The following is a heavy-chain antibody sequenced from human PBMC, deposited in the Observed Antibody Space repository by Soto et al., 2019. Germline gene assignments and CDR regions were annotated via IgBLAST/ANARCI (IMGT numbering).Heavy chain of an antibody. CDR1: GYSFTSYW. Sequence: PGESLKISCKGSGYSFTSYWISWVRQMPGKGLEWMGRIDPSDSYTNYSPSFQGHVTISADKSISTAYLQWSSLKASDTAMYYCARRSYCSSTSCYTAYYYGMDVWGQGTTVTVSS. CDR2: IDPSDSYT. D-gene: IGHD2-2*02. V-gene: IGHV5-10-1*01. J-gene: IGHJ6*02. CDR3: ARRSYCSSTSCYTAYYYGMDV.